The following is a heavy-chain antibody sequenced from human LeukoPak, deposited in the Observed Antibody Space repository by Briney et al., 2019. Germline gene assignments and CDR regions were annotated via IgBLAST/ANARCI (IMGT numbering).Heavy chain of an antibody. J-gene: IGHJ4*02. CDR1: GYTFTSYY. CDR2: INPSGGST. V-gene: IGHV1-46*01. CDR3: AREDSLYVTPFDY. Sequence: ASVKVSCKASGYTFTSYYMHWVRQAPGRGLEWMGIINPSGGSTSYAQRFQGRVTMTRDTSTSTVYMELSSLRSEDTAVYYCAREDSLYVTPFDYWGQGTLVTVSS. D-gene: IGHD5/OR15-5a*01.